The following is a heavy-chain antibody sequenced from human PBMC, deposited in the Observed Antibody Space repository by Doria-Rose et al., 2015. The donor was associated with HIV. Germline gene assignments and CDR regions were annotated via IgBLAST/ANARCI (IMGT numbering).Heavy chain of an antibody. CDR2: IFSDDER. D-gene: IGHD6-13*01. CDR1: GVSLSSPGMG. J-gene: IGHJ4*02. CDR3: ARIKSSRWYHKYYFDF. V-gene: IGHV2-26*01. Sequence: QITLKESGPVLVKPTETLTLTCTVSGVSLSSPGMGVSWIRQPPGKALEWLGSIFSDDERSYKTSLKSRLNISRGTSKSQVVLTMTDMDPVGTATYYCARIKSSRWYHKYYFDFWGQGTLVIVSA.